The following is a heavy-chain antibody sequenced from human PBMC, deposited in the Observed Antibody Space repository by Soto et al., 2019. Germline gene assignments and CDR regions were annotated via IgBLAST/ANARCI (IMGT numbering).Heavy chain of an antibody. D-gene: IGHD2-15*01. J-gene: IGHJ4*02. Sequence: GGSLRLSCETSGFTFSGYKMHWVRQSPGKGPVWVSRINRDGSNTGYADFVKGRFTISRDNDKSTLYLQMNSLRVEDSAVYYCAKAERGGYCSGGSCYRNPQNFDYWGQGTLVTVSS. V-gene: IGHV3-74*01. CDR3: AKAERGGYCSGGSCYRNPQNFDY. CDR2: INRDGSNT. CDR1: GFTFSGYK.